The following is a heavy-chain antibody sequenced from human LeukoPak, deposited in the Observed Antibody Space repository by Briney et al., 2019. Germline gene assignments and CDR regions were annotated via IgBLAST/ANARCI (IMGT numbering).Heavy chain of an antibody. V-gene: IGHV3-9*01. J-gene: IGHJ5*02. Sequence: PGRSLRLSCAASGFTFDDYAMHWVRQAPGKGLEWVSGISWNSGSIGYADSVKGRFTISRDNAKNSLYLHMNSLRAEDTALYYCAKADAVDTAGFDPWGQGTLVTVSS. CDR3: AKADAVDTAGFDP. D-gene: IGHD5-18*01. CDR2: ISWNSGSI. CDR1: GFTFDDYA.